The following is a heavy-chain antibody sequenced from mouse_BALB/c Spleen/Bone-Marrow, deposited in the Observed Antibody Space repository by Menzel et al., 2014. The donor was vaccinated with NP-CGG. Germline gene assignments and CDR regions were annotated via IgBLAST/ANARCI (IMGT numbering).Heavy chain of an antibody. J-gene: IGHJ2*01. CDR2: IDPANGNT. V-gene: IGHV14-3*02. CDR3: ASYDYGYYFDY. D-gene: IGHD2-4*01. CDR1: GFNIKDTY. Sequence: EVKLMESGAELVKPGASVKSSCTASGFNIKDTYMHWVKQRPEQGLEWIGRIDPANGNTKYDPKFQGKATITADTSSNTAYLQLSSLTSEDTAVYYCASYDYGYYFDYWGQGTTLTVSS.